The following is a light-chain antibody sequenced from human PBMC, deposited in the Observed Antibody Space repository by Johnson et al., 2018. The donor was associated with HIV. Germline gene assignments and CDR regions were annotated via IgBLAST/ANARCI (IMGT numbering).Light chain of an antibody. CDR1: SSNIGRNY. Sequence: QPVLTQPPSVSAAPGQKVTISCSGSSSNIGRNYVSWYQQLPGTDPKLLIFDNNKRPSGIPDRFSASKSGTSATLGITGLQTGDEADYYCGTWDSSLSAYVFGPGTKVTVL. CDR3: GTWDSSLSAYV. J-gene: IGLJ1*01. V-gene: IGLV1-51*01. CDR2: DNN.